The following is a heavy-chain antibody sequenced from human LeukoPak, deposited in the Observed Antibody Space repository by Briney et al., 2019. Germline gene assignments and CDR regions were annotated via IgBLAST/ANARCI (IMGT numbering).Heavy chain of an antibody. D-gene: IGHD3-9*01. CDR2: IYYSGST. CDR3: ARGSASELRYFDWLLKEGYYFDY. CDR1: GGSISSYY. J-gene: IGHJ4*02. Sequence: KPSETLPLTCTVSGGSISSYYWSWIRQPPGKGLEWIGYIYYSGSTNYNPSLKSRVTISVDTSKNQFSLKLSSVTAADTAVYYCARGSASELRYFDWLLKEGYYFDYWGQGTLVTVSS. V-gene: IGHV4-59*01.